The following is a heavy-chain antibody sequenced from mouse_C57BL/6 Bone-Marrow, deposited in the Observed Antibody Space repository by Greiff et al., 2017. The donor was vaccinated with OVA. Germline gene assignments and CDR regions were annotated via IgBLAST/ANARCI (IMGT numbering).Heavy chain of an antibody. CDR2: ISYDGSN. D-gene: IGHD2-4*01. CDR3: ASYDYDVDAMDY. CDR1: GYSITSGYY. J-gene: IGHJ4*01. Sequence: ESGPGLVKPSQSLSLTCSVTGYSITSGYYWNWIRQFPGNKLEWMGYISYDGSNNYNPSLKNRISITRDTSKNQFFLKLNSVTTEDTATYYCASYDYDVDAMDYWGQGTSVTVSS. V-gene: IGHV3-6*01.